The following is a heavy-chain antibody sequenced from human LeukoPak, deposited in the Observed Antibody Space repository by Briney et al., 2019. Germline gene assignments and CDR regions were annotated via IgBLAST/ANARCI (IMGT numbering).Heavy chain of an antibody. J-gene: IGHJ4*02. D-gene: IGHD5-12*01. Sequence: GESLKISCKGSGYIFTNYWIAWVRQMPGKDLEWMGIVYPTNSETRYSPSFQGQVTISADKSIGTAYLQWSSLKSSDTAIYYCARHRYSGSDTQGFDYWGQGTLVTVSS. CDR3: ARHRYSGSDTQGFDY. CDR1: GYIFTNYW. CDR2: VYPTNSET. V-gene: IGHV5-51*01.